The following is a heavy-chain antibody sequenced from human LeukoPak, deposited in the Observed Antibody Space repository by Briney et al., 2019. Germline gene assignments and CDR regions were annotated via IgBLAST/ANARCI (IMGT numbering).Heavy chain of an antibody. CDR1: GYTFTSYG. Sequence: ASVKASCKASGYTFTSYGISWVRQAPGQGLEWMGWISAYNGNTNYAQKLQGRVTMTTDTSTSTTYMELRSLRSADTAVYYCAREVSGGSGSSSNYYYYYMDVWGKGTTVTVSS. CDR3: AREVSGGSGSSSNYYYYYMDV. J-gene: IGHJ6*03. V-gene: IGHV1-18*01. CDR2: ISAYNGNT. D-gene: IGHD3-10*01.